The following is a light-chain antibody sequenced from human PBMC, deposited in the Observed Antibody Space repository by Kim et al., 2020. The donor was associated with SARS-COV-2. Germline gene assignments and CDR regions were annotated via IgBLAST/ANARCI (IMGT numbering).Light chain of an antibody. CDR3: QQYGNSPFT. V-gene: IGKV3-20*01. CDR2: SAS. J-gene: IGKJ2*01. Sequence: WSPGERATLSCRASQSVTGSYLAWYQQRPGQAPRLLIYSASSRTTGIPDRFSGSGSGADFTLTISRLEPEDFAVYYCQQYGNSPFTFGQGTKLEI. CDR1: QSVTGSY.